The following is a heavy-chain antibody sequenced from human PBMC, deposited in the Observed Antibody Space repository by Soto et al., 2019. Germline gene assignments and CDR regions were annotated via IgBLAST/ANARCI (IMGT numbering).Heavy chain of an antibody. CDR2: IDPSDSYT. D-gene: IGHD6-13*01. J-gene: IGHJ4*02. CDR3: ARFAPTYSSSWYFGGGRDY. V-gene: IGHV5-10-1*01. CDR1: GYSFTSYW. Sequence: PGESLKISCKGSGYSFTSYWISWVRQMPGKGLEWMGRIDPSDSYTNYSPSFQGHVTISADKSISTAYLQWSSLKASDTAMYYCARFAPTYSSSWYFGGGRDYWGQGTLVTVSS.